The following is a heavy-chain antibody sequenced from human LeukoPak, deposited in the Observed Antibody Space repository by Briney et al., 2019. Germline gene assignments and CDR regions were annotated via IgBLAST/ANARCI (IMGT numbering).Heavy chain of an antibody. J-gene: IGHJ4*02. D-gene: IGHD6-25*01. CDR2: IYHTGST. Sequence: NPSDTLSLTCTVSGGSISSYYWSWLRQPPGKGLEWIANIYHTGSTNYNPSLSSRVTISIDTAKNQFSLKLTSVTAADTAVYYCARRGRNSSGWQDYLWGQGTLVTVSS. CDR3: ARRGRNSSGWQDYL. V-gene: IGHV4-59*07. CDR1: GGSISSYY.